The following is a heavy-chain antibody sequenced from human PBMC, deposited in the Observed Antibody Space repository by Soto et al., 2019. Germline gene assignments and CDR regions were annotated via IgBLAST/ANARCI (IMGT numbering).Heavy chain of an antibody. CDR2: TSTFNGKT. V-gene: IGHV1-18*01. J-gene: IGHJ4*02. CDR3: AGGNFRY. Sequence: QVQLVQSGGDVKTPGDSVKVSCTSSRYTFTSHGIAWVRQAPGQGLEWMGWTSTFNGKTDYAQELRGRVTMTRNTSNTTAYMELTSLTSDEPGVYYCAGGNFRYWGQGTLVTVSS. CDR1: RYTFTSHG.